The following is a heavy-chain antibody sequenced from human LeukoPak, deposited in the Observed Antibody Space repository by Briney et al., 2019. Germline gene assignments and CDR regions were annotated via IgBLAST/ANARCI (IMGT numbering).Heavy chain of an antibody. Sequence: SETLSLTCTVSVRSISNYYWSWIRQPPGKGLGWIAYIAYSGSTLYNPSLSSRVTISMDTSKRQFSLKLSSVTAADAAVYYCAGEDYGGYRFDYWGQGTLVTVSS. D-gene: IGHD4-23*01. V-gene: IGHV4-59*01. CDR3: AGEDYGGYRFDY. CDR2: IAYSGST. J-gene: IGHJ4*02. CDR1: VRSISNYY.